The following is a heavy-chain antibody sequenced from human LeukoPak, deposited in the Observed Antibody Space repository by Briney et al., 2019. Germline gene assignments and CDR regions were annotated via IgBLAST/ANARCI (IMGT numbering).Heavy chain of an antibody. D-gene: IGHD3-9*01. CDR1: GFTFSSYA. J-gene: IGHJ6*02. Sequence: GGSLRLSCAASGFTFSSYAMHWVRQAPGKGLEWVAVISYDGSNKYYADSVKGRFTISRDNSKNTLYLQMNSLRAEDTAVYYCARDQYLQYYDILTGYSKQYYYGMDVWGQGTTVTVSS. CDR3: ARDQYLQYYDILTGYSKQYYYGMDV. CDR2: ISYDGSNK. V-gene: IGHV3-30-3*01.